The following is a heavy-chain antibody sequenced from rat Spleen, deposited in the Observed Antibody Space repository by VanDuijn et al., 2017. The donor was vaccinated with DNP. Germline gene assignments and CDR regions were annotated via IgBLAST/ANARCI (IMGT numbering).Heavy chain of an antibody. CDR1: GFSFSDYY. V-gene: IGHV5-20*01. CDR3: TTGSYFDL. D-gene: IGHD5-1*01. Sequence: EVQLVESGGGLVQPGRSLKLSCAASGFSFSDYYMAWVRQTPTKGLEFVAYISYDGGRANYGDSVKGRFTISRDNAKSTLYLQMDSLRSEDTATYYCTTGSYFDLWGPGTMVTVSS. CDR2: ISYDGGRA. J-gene: IGHJ1*01.